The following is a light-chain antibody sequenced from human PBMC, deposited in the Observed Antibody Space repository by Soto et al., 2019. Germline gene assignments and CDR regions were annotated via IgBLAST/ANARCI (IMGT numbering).Light chain of an antibody. CDR1: QGISSA. J-gene: IGKJ1*01. CDR3: QHYNSYSEA. CDR2: KAS. V-gene: IGKV1-13*02. Sequence: AIQLTQSPSSLSASVGDSVNITCRASQGISSALAWYQQTPGRAPKLLIYKASTLKSGVPSRFSGSGSGTEFTLTISSLQPDDFATYYCQHYNSYSEAFGQGTKVDIK.